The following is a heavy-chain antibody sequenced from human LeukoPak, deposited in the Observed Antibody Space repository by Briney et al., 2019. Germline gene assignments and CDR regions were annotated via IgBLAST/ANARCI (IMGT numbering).Heavy chain of an antibody. CDR3: ARVAYGGNWFDP. CDR1: GGSVSSDIYY. D-gene: IGHD2-15*01. J-gene: IGHJ5*02. Sequence: SETLSLTCTVSGGSVSSDIYYWSWIREPPGKGLEWIGYIYYSGSTYYNPSLKSRVTISVDTSKNQFSLKLSSVAAADTAVYYCARVAYGGNWFDPWGQGTLVTVSS. V-gene: IGHV4-31*03. CDR2: IYYSGST.